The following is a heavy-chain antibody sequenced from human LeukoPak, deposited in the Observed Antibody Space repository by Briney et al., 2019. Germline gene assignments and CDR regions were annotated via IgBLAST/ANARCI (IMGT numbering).Heavy chain of an antibody. CDR1: GGTFSSYA. CDR3: ASSAAGTGYFDY. D-gene: IGHD6-13*01. J-gene: IGHJ4*02. V-gene: IGHV1-69*04. CDR2: IIPILGIA. Sequence: ASVKVSCKASGGTFSSYAISWVRQAPGQGLEWMGRIIPILGIANYAQKFQGRVTITADKSTSTVYVELSSLRSEDTAVYYCASSAAGTGYFDYWGQGTLATVSS.